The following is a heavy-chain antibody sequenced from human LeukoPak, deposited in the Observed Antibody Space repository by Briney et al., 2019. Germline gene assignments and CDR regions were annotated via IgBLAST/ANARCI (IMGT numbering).Heavy chain of an antibody. Sequence: GGSLRLSCAASGFTFSNYAMNWVRQAPGRGLEWVSSISGSGYTTHYADSVQGRFTISRDNSNNTLYLQMNSLRAEDTAVYYCAKDLLAATIDYYFDYWGQGTLVTVSS. J-gene: IGHJ4*02. CDR1: GFTFSNYA. D-gene: IGHD5-12*01. CDR2: ISGSGYTT. CDR3: AKDLLAATIDYYFDY. V-gene: IGHV3-23*01.